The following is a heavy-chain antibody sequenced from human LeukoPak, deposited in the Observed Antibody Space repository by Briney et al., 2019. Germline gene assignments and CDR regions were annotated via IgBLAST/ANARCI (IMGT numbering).Heavy chain of an antibody. CDR1: GFTFSSYS. V-gene: IGHV3-21*01. D-gene: IGHD5-18*01. CDR3: ARLPDPYSYGDY. Sequence: KSGGSLRLPCAASGFTFSSYSMNWVRQAPGKGLEWVSSISSSSSYIYYADSVKGRFTISRDNAKNSLYLQMNSLRAEDTAVYYCARLPDPYSYGDYWGQGTLVTVSS. J-gene: IGHJ4*02. CDR2: ISSSSSYI.